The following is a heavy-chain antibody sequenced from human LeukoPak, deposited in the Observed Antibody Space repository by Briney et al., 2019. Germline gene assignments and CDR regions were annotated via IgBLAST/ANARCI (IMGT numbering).Heavy chain of an antibody. CDR2: INPNSGGT. CDR1: GYTFIGYY. J-gene: IGHJ5*02. V-gene: IGHV1-2*02. CDR3: ARADSYFPLFDP. D-gene: IGHD5-18*01. Sequence: ASVKVSCKSSGYTFIGYYMHWVRQAPGQRLEWMGWINPNSGGTNFAQKFQGRVTMTRDTSISTVYMELSRLRSDDTAVYYCARADSYFPLFDPWGQGTLVTVSS.